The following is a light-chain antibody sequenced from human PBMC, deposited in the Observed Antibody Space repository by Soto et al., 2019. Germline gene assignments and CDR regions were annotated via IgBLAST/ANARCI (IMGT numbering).Light chain of an antibody. J-gene: IGKJ1*01. Sequence: DIVLTQSPGPLSLSPGERATLSCRASQSVDSRFLAWYQHKPGQAPRLLVYGASSRATGIPDRFSGSGSGTDFTLTISGLEPEDFAVYYCQQYDSSRTFGQGTKVEMK. CDR2: GAS. V-gene: IGKV3-20*01. CDR3: QQYDSSRT. CDR1: QSVDSRF.